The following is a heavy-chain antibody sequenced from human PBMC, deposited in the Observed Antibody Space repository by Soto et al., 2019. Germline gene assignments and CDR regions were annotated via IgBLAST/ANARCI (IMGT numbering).Heavy chain of an antibody. CDR2: IYYSGST. D-gene: IGHD3-9*01. Sequence: PSETLSLTCTVSGGSIGSYYWSWIRQPPGKGLEWIGYIYYSGSTNYNPSLKSRVTISVDTSKNQFSLKLSSVTAADTAVYYCARDILTGYYDYWGQGTLVTVS. J-gene: IGHJ4*02. CDR3: ARDILTGYYDY. V-gene: IGHV4-59*01. CDR1: GGSIGSYY.